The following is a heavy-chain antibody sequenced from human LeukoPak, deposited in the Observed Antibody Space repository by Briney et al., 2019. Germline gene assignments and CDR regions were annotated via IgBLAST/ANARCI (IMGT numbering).Heavy chain of an antibody. J-gene: IGHJ5*02. CDR3: ARGLVGWFDL. D-gene: IGHD1-26*01. Sequence: SETLSLTCTVSGGSISSSSYYWGWIRQPPGKGLEWIGSIYYSGSTYYNPSLKSRVTISVDTSKNQFSLKLSSVTAADTAVYYCARGLVGWFDLWGQGTLVTVSS. CDR2: IYYSGST. V-gene: IGHV4-39*07. CDR1: GGSISSSSYY.